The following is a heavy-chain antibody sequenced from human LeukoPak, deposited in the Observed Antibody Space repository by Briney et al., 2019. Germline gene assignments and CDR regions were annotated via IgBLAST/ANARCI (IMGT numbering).Heavy chain of an antibody. V-gene: IGHV1-8*01. CDR3: VRKAAYFDY. CDR1: GYTFTSYD. J-gene: IGHJ4*02. D-gene: IGHD6-25*01. Sequence: ASVNVSFTASGYTFTSYDINWVRQATGQGLERMGWMNPNSGNTGYAQKFQGRVTMTRNTSISTAYMELSSLRSEDTAVYYCVRKAAYFDYWGQGTLVTVSS. CDR2: MNPNSGNT.